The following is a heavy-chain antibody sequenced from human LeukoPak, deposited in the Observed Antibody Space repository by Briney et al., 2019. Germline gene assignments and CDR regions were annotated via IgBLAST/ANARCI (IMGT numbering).Heavy chain of an antibody. CDR1: GFTFSSYG. D-gene: IGHD3-22*01. Sequence: PGGSLRLSCAASGFTFSSYGMHWVRQAPGKGLEWVAVIWYDGSNKYYADSVKGRFTISRDNSKNTLYLQMNSLRAEDTAVYYCARDRYYYDSSGYYLFDYWGQGTLVTVSS. CDR2: IWYDGSNK. J-gene: IGHJ4*02. V-gene: IGHV3-33*08. CDR3: ARDRYYYDSSGYYLFDY.